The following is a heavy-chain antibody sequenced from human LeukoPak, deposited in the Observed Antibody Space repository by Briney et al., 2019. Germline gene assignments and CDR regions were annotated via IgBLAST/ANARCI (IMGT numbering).Heavy chain of an antibody. D-gene: IGHD3-10*01. CDR1: GASISSYF. V-gene: IGHV4-59*08. Sequence: PSETLSLTCAVSGASISSYFWGWIRQPPGKGLEWIGYIYYSGSPNYSPSLKSRVTISVDTSKNQFSLKLSSVTAADTATYYCARLMYYSVSGSYGMDVWCQGTTVTVS. J-gene: IGHJ6*02. CDR3: ARLMYYSVSGSYGMDV. CDR2: IYYSGSP.